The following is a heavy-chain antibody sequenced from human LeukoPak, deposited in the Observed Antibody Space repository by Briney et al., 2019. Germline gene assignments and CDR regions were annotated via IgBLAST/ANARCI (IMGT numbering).Heavy chain of an antibody. CDR3: ASRPEYYYDSSGAGFDY. D-gene: IGHD3-22*01. CDR2: IIPILGIA. Sequence: SVKVSCKASGGTFSSYAISWVRQAPGQGLEWMGRIIPILGIANYAQKFQGRVTVTADKSTSTAYMELSSLRSEDTAVYYCASRPEYYYDSSGAGFDYWGQGTLVTVSS. CDR1: GGTFSSYA. V-gene: IGHV1-69*04. J-gene: IGHJ4*02.